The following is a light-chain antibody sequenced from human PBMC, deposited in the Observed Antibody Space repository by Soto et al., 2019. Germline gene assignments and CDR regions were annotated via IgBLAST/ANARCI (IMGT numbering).Light chain of an antibody. CDR1: SSNIGKNT. Sequence: QSVLAQPPSVSGTPGQRVTISCSGSSSNIGKNTVSWYQQLPGAAPKPLISTDNQRPSGVPDRFSGSKSGTSASLAISGLQSEDEADYYCAAWDNSLNGHVFGTRTKVTVL. J-gene: IGLJ1*01. CDR2: TDN. V-gene: IGLV1-44*01. CDR3: AAWDNSLNGHV.